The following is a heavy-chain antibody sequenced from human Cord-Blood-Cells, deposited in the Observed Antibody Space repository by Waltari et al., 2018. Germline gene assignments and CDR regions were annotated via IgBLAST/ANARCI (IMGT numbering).Heavy chain of an antibody. D-gene: IGHD3-10*01. J-gene: IGHJ3*02. V-gene: IGHV3-21*01. Sequence: EVQLVESGGGLVKPGGSLRLSCAASGFTFSSYSMNWVRQAPGKGLEWVSSISSSSSYIYYADSVKSRFTISRDNAKNSLYLQMNSLGAEDTAVYYCARSGYFGDAFDIWGQGTMVTVSS. CDR2: ISSSSSYI. CDR3: ARSGYFGDAFDI. CDR1: GFTFSSYS.